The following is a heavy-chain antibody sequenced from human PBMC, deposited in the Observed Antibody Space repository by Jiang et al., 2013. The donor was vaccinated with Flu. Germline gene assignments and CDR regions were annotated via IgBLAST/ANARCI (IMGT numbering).Heavy chain of an antibody. V-gene: IGHV6-1*01. CDR3: ARDVSAVGSDNWFDP. Sequence: VSSNSDCFGTGSGSPHREALEWLGRTYYRSKWYNDYAVSVKSRITINPDTSKNQFSLQLNSVTPEDTAVYFCARDVSAVGSDNWFDPWGQGTLVTVSS. D-gene: IGHD6-25*01. CDR2: TYYRSKWYN. J-gene: IGHJ5*02. CDR1: VSSNSDC.